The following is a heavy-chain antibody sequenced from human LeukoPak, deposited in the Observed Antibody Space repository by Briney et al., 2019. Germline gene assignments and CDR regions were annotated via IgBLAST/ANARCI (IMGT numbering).Heavy chain of an antibody. J-gene: IGHJ4*02. CDR3: ATSVTPYCSGGSCYSIHLDY. CDR2: FDPEDGET. V-gene: IGHV1-24*01. Sequence: ASVKVSCKVSGYTLTELSMHWVRQAPGKGLEWRGGFDPEDGETIYAQKFQGRVTMTEDTSTDTAYMELSSLRSEDTAVYYCATSVTPYCSGGSCYSIHLDYWGQGTLVTVSS. D-gene: IGHD2-15*01. CDR1: GYTLTELS.